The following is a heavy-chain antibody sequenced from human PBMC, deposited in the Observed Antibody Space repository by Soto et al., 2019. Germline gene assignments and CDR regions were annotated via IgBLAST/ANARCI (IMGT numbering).Heavy chain of an antibody. V-gene: IGHV4-39*01. J-gene: IGHJ5*02. CDR1: GGSISSSSYY. Sequence: SETLSLTCTVSGGSISSSSYYWGWIRQPPGKGLEWIGSIYYSGSTYYRPSLKSRVTISVDTSKNQFSLKLSSVTAADTAVYYCARQVPAAIRLGWFDPWGQGTLVTVSS. D-gene: IGHD2-2*02. CDR3: ARQVPAAIRLGWFDP. CDR2: IYYSGST.